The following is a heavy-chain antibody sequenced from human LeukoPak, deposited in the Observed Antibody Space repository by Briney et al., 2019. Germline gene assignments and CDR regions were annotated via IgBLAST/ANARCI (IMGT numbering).Heavy chain of an antibody. CDR3: ARDRSSGLRFDI. V-gene: IGHV3-21*01. J-gene: IGHJ3*02. CDR2: ISSSSSYI. Sequence: PGGSLRLSCAASGFTFSRYSMNWVRQAPGKGLEWVSSISSSSSYIYYADSVKGRFTISRDNAKNSLYLQMNSLRAEDTAVYYCARDRSSGLRFDIWGQGTMVTVSS. CDR1: GFTFSRYS. D-gene: IGHD3-22*01.